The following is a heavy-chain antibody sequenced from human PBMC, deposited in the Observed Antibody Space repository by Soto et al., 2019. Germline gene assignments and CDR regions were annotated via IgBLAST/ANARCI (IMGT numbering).Heavy chain of an antibody. V-gene: IGHV1-46*01. D-gene: IGHD3-3*02. CDR1: GYTFTHYY. CDR3: ARDLAEGDH. CDR2: INPDSGST. Sequence: QVQLVQSGAEVKKPGASVKLSCRASGYTFTHYYIHWVRQAPGQGLEWLAIINPDSGSTNYAQNFRGRVTVTRDTSTTTVYMELNGLGSEDTAVFYCARDLAEGDHWGQGTLVTVSS. J-gene: IGHJ4*02.